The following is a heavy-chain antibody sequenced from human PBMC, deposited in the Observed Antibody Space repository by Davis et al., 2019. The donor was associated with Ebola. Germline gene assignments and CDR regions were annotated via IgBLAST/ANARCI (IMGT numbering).Heavy chain of an antibody. Sequence: PRGSLRLSCAASGFTVSSNYMSWVRQAPGKGLEWVSVIYSGGSTYYADFVKGRFTLSRDNSKNTLYLQMNSLRAEDTAVYYCARDGEYCTNGICSTYFDNWGQGTLVTVSS. CDR1: GFTVSSNY. V-gene: IGHV3-66*01. J-gene: IGHJ4*02. D-gene: IGHD2-8*01. CDR2: IYSGGST. CDR3: ARDGEYCTNGICSTYFDN.